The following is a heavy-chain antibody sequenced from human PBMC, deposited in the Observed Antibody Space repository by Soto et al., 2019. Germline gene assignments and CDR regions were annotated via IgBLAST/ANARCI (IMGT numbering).Heavy chain of an antibody. CDR2: MNPNSGGT. CDR3: ARGLMPVAVEFCSGNPHYYYYGMDV. CDR1: VYAFTGYY. D-gene: IGHD2-15*01. J-gene: IGHJ6*02. V-gene: IGHV1-2*04. Sequence: XWLKVCCKASVYAFTGYYMHWVRQASGQGLEWMGWMNPNSGGTNYAQKLQGWVTMTRDTSISTAYMELSRLRFDDTAVYYCARGLMPVAVEFCSGNPHYYYYGMDVWGQGTTVTASS.